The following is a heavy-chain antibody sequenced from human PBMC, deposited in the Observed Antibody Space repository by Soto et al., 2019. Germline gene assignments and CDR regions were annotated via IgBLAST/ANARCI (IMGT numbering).Heavy chain of an antibody. CDR3: ASILPLGAYGGTIDY. CDR1: GGSISSYY. J-gene: IGHJ4*02. Sequence: SETLSLTCTVSGGSISSYYWSWIRQPPGKGLEWIGYIYYSGSTNYNPSLKSRVTISVDTSKNQFSLKLSSVTAADTAVYYCASILPLGAYGGTIDYWGQGTLGTVSS. V-gene: IGHV4-59*01. CDR2: IYYSGST. D-gene: IGHD1-1*01.